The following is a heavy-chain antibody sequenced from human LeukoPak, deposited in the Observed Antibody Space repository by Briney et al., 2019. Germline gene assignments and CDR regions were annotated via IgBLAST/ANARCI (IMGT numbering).Heavy chain of an antibody. Sequence: GGSLRLSCAASGFTFSSYGMHWVRQAPGKGLEWVAFIRYDGSNKYYADSVKGRFTISRDNSKNTLYLQMNSLRAEDTAVYYCARDKRGYSGYESDYWGQGTLVTVSS. V-gene: IGHV3-30*02. J-gene: IGHJ4*02. CDR2: IRYDGSNK. CDR3: ARDKRGYSGYESDY. D-gene: IGHD5-12*01. CDR1: GFTFSSYG.